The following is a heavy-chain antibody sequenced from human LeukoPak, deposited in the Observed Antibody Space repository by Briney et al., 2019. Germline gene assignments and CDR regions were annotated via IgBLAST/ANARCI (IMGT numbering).Heavy chain of an antibody. D-gene: IGHD6-19*01. V-gene: IGHV4-59*01. Sequence: PSETLSLTCTVSGGSIGGYYWNWIRQSPEKGLECIGYIYYTGNTNYNPSLKSRVTISVDTSKNQFSLKLSSVTAADTAVYYCARVLVSSGWYRVDYWGQGTLVTVSS. J-gene: IGHJ4*02. CDR1: GGSIGGYY. CDR2: IYYTGNT. CDR3: ARVLVSSGWYRVDY.